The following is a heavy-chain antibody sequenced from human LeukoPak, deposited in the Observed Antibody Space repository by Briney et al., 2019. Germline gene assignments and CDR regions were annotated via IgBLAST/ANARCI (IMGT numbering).Heavy chain of an antibody. CDR3: ARLNFDYGDYDAFYI. Sequence: PSETLSLTCAVYGGSFSGYYWSWIRQPPGKGLEWIGEINHSVSTNYNPSLKSRVTISVDTSKNQFSLNLRSVTAADTAVYYCARLNFDYGDYDAFYIWGQGTMVTVSS. CDR1: GGSFSGYY. CDR2: INHSVST. J-gene: IGHJ3*02. D-gene: IGHD4-17*01. V-gene: IGHV4-34*01.